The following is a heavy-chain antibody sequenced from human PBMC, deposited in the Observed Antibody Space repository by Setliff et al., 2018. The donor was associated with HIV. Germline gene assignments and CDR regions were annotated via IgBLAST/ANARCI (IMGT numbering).Heavy chain of an antibody. CDR3: ARPSSSWDGGFFDP. CDR2: ISGGGTTI. J-gene: IGHJ5*02. V-gene: IGHV3-11*04. Sequence: LSLSCAASGFTFSSYAMSWIRQAPGKGLEWLAYISGGGTTIYYADSVRGRFTISRDNAKKSLFLQMNSLRAEDTAVYYCARPSSSWDGGFFDPWGLGTLVTVSS. CDR1: GFTFSSYA. D-gene: IGHD6-13*01.